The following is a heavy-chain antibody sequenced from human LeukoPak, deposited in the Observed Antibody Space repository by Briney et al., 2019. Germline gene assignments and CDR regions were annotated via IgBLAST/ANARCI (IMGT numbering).Heavy chain of an antibody. CDR3: ATFDRASYYYYGMDV. Sequence: ASVKVSFKASGYTFTSYGISWVRQAPGQGLEWMGWISAYNGNTNYAQKLQGRVTMTTDTSTSTAYMELRSLRSDDTAVYYCATFDRASYYYYGMDVWGQGTTVTVSS. J-gene: IGHJ6*02. V-gene: IGHV1-18*01. D-gene: IGHD3-10*01. CDR2: ISAYNGNT. CDR1: GYTFTSYG.